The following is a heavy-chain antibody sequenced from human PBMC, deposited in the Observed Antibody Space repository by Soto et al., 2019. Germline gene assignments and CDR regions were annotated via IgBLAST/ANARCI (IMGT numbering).Heavy chain of an antibody. CDR3: ARDPGWLDP. Sequence: LRLSCAASGFTFSTYSMNWVRQAPGKGLEWVSYINRAGTSIFYADSVRGRFTISRDNAKNSLYLQMDSLRDEDTATYYCARDPGWLDPWGQGTLVTVSS. V-gene: IGHV3-48*02. CDR2: INRAGTSI. CDR1: GFTFSTYS. J-gene: IGHJ5*02.